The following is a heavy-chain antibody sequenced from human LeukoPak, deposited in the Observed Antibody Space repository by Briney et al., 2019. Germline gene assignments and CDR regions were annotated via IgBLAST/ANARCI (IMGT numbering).Heavy chain of an antibody. CDR2: ISSSSSYT. D-gene: IGHD6-13*01. CDR1: GFTFSDYY. CDR3: ATTPIAAPGPDY. Sequence: GGSLRLSCAASGFTFSDYYMSWIRQAPGKGLEWVSYISSSSSYTNYADSVKGRFTISRDNAKNSLYLQMNSLRAEDTAVYYCATTPIAAPGPDYWGQGTLVTVSS. V-gene: IGHV3-11*03. J-gene: IGHJ4*02.